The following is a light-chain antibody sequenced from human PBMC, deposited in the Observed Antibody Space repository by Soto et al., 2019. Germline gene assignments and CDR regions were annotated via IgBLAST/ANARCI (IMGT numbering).Light chain of an antibody. J-gene: IGKJ1*01. V-gene: IGKV3-11*01. Sequence: EIVLTQSPATLSLSPGERATLSCRASQSVSSYLAWYQQKPGQAPRLLIYEASNRAPGTPARFNGSGSGTAVPLPISSLEPEDFEVYYCQPRSNWPRTFGQGTKVEIK. CDR1: QSVSSY. CDR3: QPRSNWPRT. CDR2: EAS.